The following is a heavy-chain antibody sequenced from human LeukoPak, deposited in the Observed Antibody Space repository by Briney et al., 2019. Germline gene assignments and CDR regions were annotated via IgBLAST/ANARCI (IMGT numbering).Heavy chain of an antibody. J-gene: IGHJ4*02. CDR1: GFTFSSYS. D-gene: IGHD3-22*01. V-gene: IGHV3-21*01. CDR2: ISSSSSYI. CDR3: ASTPDPYDSSGSDY. Sequence: GGSLRLSRAASGFTFSSYSMNWVRQAPGKGLEWVSSISSSSSYIYYADSVKGRFTISRDNAKNSLYLQMNSLRAEDTAVYYCASTPDPYDSSGSDYWGQGTLVTVSS.